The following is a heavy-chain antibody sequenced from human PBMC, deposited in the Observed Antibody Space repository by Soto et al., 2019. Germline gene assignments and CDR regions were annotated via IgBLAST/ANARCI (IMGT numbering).Heavy chain of an antibody. Sequence: QVQLVESGGGVVQPGRSLRLSCAASGFTFRNYAMHWVRQAPGKGLEWVAVISFDGSNKYYADSLKGRFTISRDNSKNTLYLQMNSLRAEDTGVYYCARDRIDTTIFGEFDPWGQGTLVTVS. V-gene: IGHV3-30-3*01. CDR1: GFTFRNYA. CDR2: ISFDGSNK. D-gene: IGHD3-3*01. CDR3: ARDRIDTTIFGEFDP. J-gene: IGHJ5*02.